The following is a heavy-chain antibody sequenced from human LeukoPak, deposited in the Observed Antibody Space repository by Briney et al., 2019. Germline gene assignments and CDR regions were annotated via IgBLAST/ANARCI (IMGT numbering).Heavy chain of an antibody. D-gene: IGHD3-22*01. Sequence: SETLSLTCAVYGGSFSGYYWSWIRQPPGKGLEWIGEINHSGSTNYNPSLKSRVTISVDTSKNQFSLKLSSVTAADTAVYYCASYSYYYDSSGYFDYWGQGTLVTVSS. J-gene: IGHJ4*02. CDR2: INHSGST. CDR1: GGSFSGYY. CDR3: ASYSYYYDSSGYFDY. V-gene: IGHV4-34*01.